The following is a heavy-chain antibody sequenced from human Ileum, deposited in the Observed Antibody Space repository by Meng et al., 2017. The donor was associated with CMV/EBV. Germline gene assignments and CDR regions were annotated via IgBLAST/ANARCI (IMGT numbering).Heavy chain of an antibody. D-gene: IGHD3-16*01. V-gene: IGHV1-2*02. CDR3: ANAALLGSYSVDV. CDR2: INPNSGAT. Sequence: GESLKISCKASGYTFTNHNMHWVRQAPGQGLEWVGYINPNSGATNSAQTFQGRVTMTTDTSITTAYMELSRLTSDDTAVYFCANAALLGSYSVDVWGQGTAVTVSS. CDR1: GYTFTNHN. J-gene: IGHJ6*02.